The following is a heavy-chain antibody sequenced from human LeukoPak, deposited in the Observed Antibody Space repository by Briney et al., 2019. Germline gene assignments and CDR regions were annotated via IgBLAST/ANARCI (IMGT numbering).Heavy chain of an antibody. CDR2: IKSKTDGGTA. CDR3: ATALRGVGF. V-gene: IGHV3-15*01. D-gene: IGHD3-3*01. CDR1: GITFISAW. Sequence: GGSLRLSCAASGITFISAWMNWVRQAPGKGLEWVGRIKSKTDGGTAEHAAPVKGRFIISRDDSKNMLYLQMNSLNSDDTGVYYCATALRGVGFWGQGTLVTVPS. J-gene: IGHJ4*02.